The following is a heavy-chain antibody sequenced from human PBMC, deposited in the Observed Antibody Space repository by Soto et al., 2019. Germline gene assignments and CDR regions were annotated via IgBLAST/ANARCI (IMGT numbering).Heavy chain of an antibody. Sequence: SVKVSCKASGGTFSSYAISWVRQAPGQGLEWMGGIIPIFGTANYAQKFQGRVTITADKSTSTAYMELSSLRSEDTAVYYCARSNSSTYYFDYWGQGTLVTVSS. CDR2: IIPIFGTA. J-gene: IGHJ4*02. CDR1: GGTFSSYA. D-gene: IGHD6-13*01. CDR3: ARSNSSTYYFDY. V-gene: IGHV1-69*06.